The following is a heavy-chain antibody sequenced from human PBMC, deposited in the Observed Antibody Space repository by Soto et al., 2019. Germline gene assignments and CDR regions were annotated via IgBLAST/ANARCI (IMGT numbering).Heavy chain of an antibody. CDR3: ARDGAGYCSGGSCYPIDY. Sequence: TSETPSLTCAVSGYSISSGYYLGWIRQPPGKGLEWIGSIYHSGSTYYNPSLKSRVTISVDTSKNQFSLKLSSVTAADTAVYYCARDGAGYCSGGSCYPIDYWGQGTLVTVSS. CDR1: GYSISSGYY. J-gene: IGHJ4*02. D-gene: IGHD2-15*01. V-gene: IGHV4-38-2*02. CDR2: IYHSGST.